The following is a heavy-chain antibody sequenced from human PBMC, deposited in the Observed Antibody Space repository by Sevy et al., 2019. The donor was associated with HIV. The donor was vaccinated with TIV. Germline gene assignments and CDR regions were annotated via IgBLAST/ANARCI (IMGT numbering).Heavy chain of an antibody. CDR3: AGGRYASSGPFDAFDI. J-gene: IGHJ3*02. CDR2: IYGSSGAT. CDR1: GFTFISYA. D-gene: IGHD3-22*01. Sequence: GGSLRLSCKPSGFTFISYAMNWFRQAPGKGLEWVATIYGSSGATYYGDSVKGRFTISRDNSKNTLYLQMNSLRTEDTAVYYCAGGRYASSGPFDAFDIWGQGTMVTVSS. V-gene: IGHV3-23*01.